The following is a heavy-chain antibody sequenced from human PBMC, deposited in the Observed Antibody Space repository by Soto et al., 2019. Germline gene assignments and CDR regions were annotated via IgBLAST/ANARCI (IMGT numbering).Heavy chain of an antibody. Sequence: ASVKVSCKASGYTFSSYAISWVRQAPGQGLEWMGWVNVYNGTTKYAQKSQCRVTMTTYTSSSTDNKELRSLTTHDTDANHCPRDGVAATTRIACYWGQGALLTVSS. CDR1: GYTFSSYA. D-gene: IGHD1-1*01. CDR2: VNVYNGTT. J-gene: IGHJ4*02. V-gene: IGHV1-18*01. CDR3: PRDGVAATTRIACY.